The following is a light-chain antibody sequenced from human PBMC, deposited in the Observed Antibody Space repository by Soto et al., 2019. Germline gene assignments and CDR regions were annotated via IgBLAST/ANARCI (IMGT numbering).Light chain of an antibody. CDR2: AAS. J-gene: IGKJ1*01. CDR1: QGILDY. CDR3: QKYNTAPQT. V-gene: IGKV1-27*01. Sequence: DIQMTQSPSSLSATVGDRVTITCRASQGILDYVAWYQQKPGKAPKLLIYAASTLPSGVPSRFSGSGSGTDFALTISSLQPEDVATYYCQKYNTAPQTCGQGTKVEIK.